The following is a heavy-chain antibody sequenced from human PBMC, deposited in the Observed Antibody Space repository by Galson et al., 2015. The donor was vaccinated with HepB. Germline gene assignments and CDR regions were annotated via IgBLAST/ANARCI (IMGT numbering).Heavy chain of an antibody. J-gene: IGHJ4*02. CDR2: VSYDGINK. CDR1: GFSFSSYD. D-gene: IGHD1-26*01. V-gene: IGHV3-30*03. Sequence: SLRLSCAGSGFSFSSYDMHWVRQAPGKGLEWVAVVSYDGINKYYAGSVKGRFTISSDNSKNTLYLQMDSLRAEDTAVYYCARYSQYSGSYRPFFDYWGQGTLVTVSS. CDR3: ARYSQYSGSYRPFFDY.